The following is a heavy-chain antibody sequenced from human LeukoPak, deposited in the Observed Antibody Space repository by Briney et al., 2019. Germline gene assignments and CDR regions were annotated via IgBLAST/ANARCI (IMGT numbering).Heavy chain of an antibody. D-gene: IGHD6-19*01. CDR2: ISYDGSNK. J-gene: IGHJ5*02. V-gene: IGHV3-30*01. Sequence: GGSLRLSCAASGFTFSSYAMHWVRQAPGKGLEWVAVISYDGSNKYYADSVKGRFTISRDNSKNTLYLQMNSLRAEDTAVYYCARARIAVAGTPLWFDPWGQGTLVTVSS. CDR3: ARARIAVAGTPLWFDP. CDR1: GFTFSSYA.